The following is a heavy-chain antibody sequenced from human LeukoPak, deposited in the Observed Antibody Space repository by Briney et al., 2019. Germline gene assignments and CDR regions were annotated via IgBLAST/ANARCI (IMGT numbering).Heavy chain of an antibody. Sequence: GSLRLSCAASGFTFSDYYMSWIRQAPGKGLEWIGEINHSGSTNYNPSLKSRVTISVDTSKNQFSLKLSSVTAADTAVYYCARGVVVVPAASRANWFDPWGQGTLVTVSS. V-gene: IGHV4-34*01. J-gene: IGHJ5*02. CDR3: ARGVVVVPAASRANWFDP. D-gene: IGHD2-2*01. CDR1: GFTFSDYY. CDR2: INHSGST.